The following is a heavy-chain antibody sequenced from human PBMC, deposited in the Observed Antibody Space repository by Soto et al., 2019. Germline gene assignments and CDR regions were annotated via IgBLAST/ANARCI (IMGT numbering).Heavy chain of an antibody. V-gene: IGHV4-34*01. CDR3: ARGLVQIVVVVAATPRYNWFDP. Sequence: SETLSLTCAVYGGSFSGYYWSWIRQPPGKGLEWIGEINHSGSTNYNPSLKSRVTISVDTSKNQFSLKLSSVTAADTAVYYCARGLVQIVVVVAATPRYNWFDPWGQGTLVTVSS. J-gene: IGHJ5*02. D-gene: IGHD2-15*01. CDR2: INHSGST. CDR1: GGSFSGYY.